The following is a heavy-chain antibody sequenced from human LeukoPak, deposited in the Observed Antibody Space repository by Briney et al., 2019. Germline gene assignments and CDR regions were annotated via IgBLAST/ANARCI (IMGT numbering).Heavy chain of an antibody. CDR2: IRSKVDRETI. Sequence: GGSLRLSCGASGFSFNNAYMSWVRQAPGKGPEWVGLIRSKVDRETIEYAAPVKDRFVISRDDSKNTVYLQMTSLKIEDTAVYYCTTAGISGTRWYYNGMDVWGQGTTVTVSS. CDR1: GFSFNNAY. J-gene: IGHJ6*02. D-gene: IGHD1-20*01. CDR3: TTAGISGTRWYYNGMDV. V-gene: IGHV3-15*01.